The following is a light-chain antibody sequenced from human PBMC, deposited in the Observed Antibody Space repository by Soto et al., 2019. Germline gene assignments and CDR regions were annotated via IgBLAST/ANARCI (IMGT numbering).Light chain of an antibody. Sequence: EIVLTQSPGTLSLSPGERATLSCRTSQTVSSTYLAWYQQKRGQAPRLLIYGTSNRATGIPDRFSGSGSGTDFTLTISRLEHEDFAVYHCQLYDSSPLYSFAQGTELEIK. V-gene: IGKV3-20*01. CDR1: QTVSSTY. CDR3: QLYDSSPLYS. CDR2: GTS. J-gene: IGKJ2*01.